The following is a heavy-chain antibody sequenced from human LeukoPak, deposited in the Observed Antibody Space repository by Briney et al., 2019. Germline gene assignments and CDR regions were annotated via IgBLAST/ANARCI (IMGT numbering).Heavy chain of an antibody. J-gene: IGHJ1*01. CDR1: GFSFSTYA. CDR2: ISVSGGST. D-gene: IGHD3-10*01. CDR3: ANDLDYYANFQH. Sequence: GGSLRLSCAASGFSFSTYAMSWVRQAPGKGLEWVSSISVSGGSTYYTDSVKGRFTISRENSKNTLYLQMNSLRAEDTAVYYCANDLDYYANFQHWGQGTLVTVSS. V-gene: IGHV3-23*01.